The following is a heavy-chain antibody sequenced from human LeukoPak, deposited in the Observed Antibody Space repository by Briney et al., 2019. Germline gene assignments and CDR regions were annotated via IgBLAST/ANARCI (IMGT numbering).Heavy chain of an antibody. V-gene: IGHV3-64*01. D-gene: IGHD1-1*01. CDR2: ISSDGGTT. J-gene: IGHJ4*02. CDR3: ARGLGTYWYHCFDY. Sequence: GGSLRLSCETSGFSFSNSAMHWVRQAPGKGLEYVSAISSDGGTTYYANSVQGRFTVSRDNSKNTVYLQMGSLRAEDMAVYYYARGLGTYWYHCFDYWGQGTLVTVSS. CDR1: GFSFSNSA.